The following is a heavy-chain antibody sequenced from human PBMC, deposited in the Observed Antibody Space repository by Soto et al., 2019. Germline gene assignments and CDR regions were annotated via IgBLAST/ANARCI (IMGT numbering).Heavy chain of an antibody. V-gene: IGHV3-33*01. J-gene: IGHJ4*02. CDR1: GFTFSSYG. CDR3: ARDPLDSSGYYLLDY. D-gene: IGHD3-22*01. CDR2: IWYDGSNK. Sequence: XVSLQLSCAASGFTFSSYGMHWVRQAPGKGLEWVAVIWYDGSNKYYADSVKGRFTISRDNSKNTLYLQMNSLRAEDTAVYYCARDPLDSSGYYLLDYWGQGTLVTVSS.